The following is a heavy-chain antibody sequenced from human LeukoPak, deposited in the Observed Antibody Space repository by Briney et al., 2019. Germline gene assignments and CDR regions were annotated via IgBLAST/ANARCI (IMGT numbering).Heavy chain of an antibody. D-gene: IGHD3-10*01. J-gene: IGHJ4*02. Sequence: GGSLRLSCAASGFTFSDHYMDWGRPAPGKGGDWMGRSRNRAHSYSTEYAASVKGRFTVSRADSENSLYLQMNSLKTDDTAVYYCVALIRGLGYWGQGTLVTVSS. CDR2: SRNRAHSYST. V-gene: IGHV3-72*01. CDR1: GFTFSDHY. CDR3: VALIRGLGY.